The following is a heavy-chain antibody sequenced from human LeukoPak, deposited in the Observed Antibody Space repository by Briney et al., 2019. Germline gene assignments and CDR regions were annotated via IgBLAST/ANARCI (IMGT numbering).Heavy chain of an antibody. J-gene: IGHJ6*02. CDR1: GFTFGNYA. D-gene: IGHD6-19*01. Sequence: GGSLRLSCEASGFTFGNYAMSWVRQAPGKGLEWVSTISGTGSSTYYADSAKGRFTISRDNSKDTLFLQLNSLTAADTAMYYCAREAGSPYYYYGMDVWGQGTTVTVSS. CDR2: ISGTGSST. V-gene: IGHV3-23*01. CDR3: AREAGSPYYYYGMDV.